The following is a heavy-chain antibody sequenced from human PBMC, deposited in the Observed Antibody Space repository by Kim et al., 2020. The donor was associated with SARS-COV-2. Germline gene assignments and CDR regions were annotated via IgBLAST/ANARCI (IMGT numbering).Heavy chain of an antibody. Sequence: DGGKTDYAAPVRGRFTVSRDDSKNTLYPQMSSLKIEDTAVYYCGSDNYYHGWGQGTLVTVS. V-gene: IGHV3-15*01. D-gene: IGHD1-26*01. CDR2: DGGKT. J-gene: IGHJ4*02. CDR3: GSDNYYHG.